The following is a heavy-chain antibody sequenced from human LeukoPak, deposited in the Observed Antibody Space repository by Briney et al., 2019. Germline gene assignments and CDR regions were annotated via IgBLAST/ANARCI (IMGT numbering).Heavy chain of an antibody. CDR2: MNPNSGNT. V-gene: IGHV1-8*01. Sequence: GALVTVSCKASGYTFTSYDINWVRQATGQGLEWMGWMNPNSGNTGYAQKFQGRATMTRNTSISTAYMELSSLRSEDTAVYYCARMNTNWDLHSTNWFDPWGQGTLVTVSS. CDR3: ARMNTNWDLHSTNWFDP. CDR1: GYTFTSYD. D-gene: IGHD1-26*01. J-gene: IGHJ5*02.